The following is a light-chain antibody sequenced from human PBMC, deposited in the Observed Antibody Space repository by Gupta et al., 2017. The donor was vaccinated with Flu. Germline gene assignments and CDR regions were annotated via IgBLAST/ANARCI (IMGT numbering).Light chain of an antibody. CDR1: PSIDSKY. Sequence: EVVLTQSPGTLSLPTGETATLSGRASPSIDSKYLAWYQQKRGLAPRLLIFGASSRATDVPDRFTGSGSGTDFTLTIDRLEPEDFAVYYCQYYGTSLYTFGQGTKLEI. J-gene: IGKJ2*01. CDR2: GAS. V-gene: IGKV3-20*01. CDR3: QYYGTSLYT.